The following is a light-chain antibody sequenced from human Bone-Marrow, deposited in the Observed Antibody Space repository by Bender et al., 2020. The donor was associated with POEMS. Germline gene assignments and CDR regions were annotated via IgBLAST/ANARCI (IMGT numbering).Light chain of an antibody. J-gene: IGLJ1*01. CDR3: CLYVDSTTFV. Sequence: QSALTQPAAVSGSPGQSITISCTGTSSDVGGYDYVSWYQQHPGKAPKLIISEGTQRPSGVSNRFSGSKSDNTASLTISEPQPENEADYCSCLYVDSTTFVSGTETGVTVL. CDR2: EGT. CDR1: SSDVGGYDY. V-gene: IGLV2-23*01.